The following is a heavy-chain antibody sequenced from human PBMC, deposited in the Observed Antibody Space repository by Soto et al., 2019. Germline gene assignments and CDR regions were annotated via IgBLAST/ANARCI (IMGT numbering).Heavy chain of an antibody. CDR2: ISTSGNT. V-gene: IGHV4-4*07. CDR1: GVSMSNSY. D-gene: IGHD2-2*01. CDR3: ARGGEHPALCDP. Sequence: SETLSLTCSVSGVSMSNSYWTWIRQSAGKGLEWIGRISTSGNTNYNPSLNSRLTMSVDTSKNQVSLKLTSVTAADTAVYYCARGGEHPALCDPRGQGSIVTVSS. J-gene: IGHJ5*02.